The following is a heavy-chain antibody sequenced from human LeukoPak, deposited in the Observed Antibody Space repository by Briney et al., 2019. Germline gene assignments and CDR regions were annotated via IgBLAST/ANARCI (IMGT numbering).Heavy chain of an antibody. D-gene: IGHD4-17*01. V-gene: IGHV4-59*08. Sequence: SETLSLTCTVSGGSISSYYWSWIRQPPGKGLEWIGYIYYSGSTNYNPSLKSRVTISVDTSKNQFSLKLSSVTAADTAVYYCARQEHGDYVYIYWGQGTLVTVSS. CDR2: IYYSGST. CDR1: GGSISSYY. J-gene: IGHJ4*02. CDR3: ARQEHGDYVYIY.